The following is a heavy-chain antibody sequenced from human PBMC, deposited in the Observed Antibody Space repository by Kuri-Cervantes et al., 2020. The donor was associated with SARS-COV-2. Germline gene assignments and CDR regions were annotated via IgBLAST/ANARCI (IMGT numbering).Heavy chain of an antibody. V-gene: IGHV3-7*04. CDR2: IKQDGSEK. J-gene: IGHJ2*01. CDR3: ARDLDGYYYARSGYYFVLAPPKHWRFDL. D-gene: IGHD3-22*01. Sequence: GESLKIPCAASGFTFSNYWMSWVRQSPGKGLEWVANIKQDGSEKYYVDSVQGRFIISRDNAKNSLYLQMTSLRAEDTAVYYCARDLDGYYYARSGYYFVLAPPKHWRFDLWGHGTLVTVSS. CDR1: GFTFSNYW.